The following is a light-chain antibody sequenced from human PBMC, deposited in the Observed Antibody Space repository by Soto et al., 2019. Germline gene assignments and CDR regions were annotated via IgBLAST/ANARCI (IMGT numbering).Light chain of an antibody. CDR2: DVS. V-gene: IGLV2-14*01. CDR3: SSYTSTITHVI. CDR1: ASDVGDYNY. J-gene: IGLJ2*01. Sequence: QSALTQPASVSGSPGQSITISCTATASDVGDYNYDSWFQRYPGKAPKLMIYDVSNRPSAVSNRFSGSKSGNTASLTISGLQDEDEADYFCSSYTSTITHVIFGGGTKVTVL.